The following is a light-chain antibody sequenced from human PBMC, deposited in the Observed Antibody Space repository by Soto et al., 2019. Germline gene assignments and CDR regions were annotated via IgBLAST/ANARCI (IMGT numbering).Light chain of an antibody. J-gene: IGKJ2*01. V-gene: IGKV3-20*01. CDR1: QRVSSNY. CDR3: HQCGTLPYA. CDR2: GAS. Sequence: IALTQSPGTLSLSPGERATLSCRASQRVSSNYVAWYQHKPGQAPRLLIHGASIRATGIPDRFSGSGSGTDFTLTISRLEPEDFAVYYCHQCGTLPYAFGQGTKLQIK.